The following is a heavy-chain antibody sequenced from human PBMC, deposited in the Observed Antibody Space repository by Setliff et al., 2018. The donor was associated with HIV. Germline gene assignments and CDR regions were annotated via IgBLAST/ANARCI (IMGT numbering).Heavy chain of an antibody. CDR1: GGSISSSSYY. CDR3: ASTYYNFWSGQAAYNWFDP. D-gene: IGHD3-3*01. V-gene: IGHV4-39*01. Sequence: SETLSLTCTVSGGSISSSSYYWGWIRQPPGKGLEWIGSIYYSGSTYYNPSLKSRVTISVDTSKNQFSLKLSSVAAADTAVYYCASTYYNFWSGQAAYNWFDPWGQGTLVTVSS. J-gene: IGHJ5*02. CDR2: IYYSGST.